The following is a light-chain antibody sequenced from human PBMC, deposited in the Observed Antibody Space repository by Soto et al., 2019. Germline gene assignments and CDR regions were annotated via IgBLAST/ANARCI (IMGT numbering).Light chain of an antibody. V-gene: IGKV1-39*01. Sequence: DIQMTQSPSSLSASVGDRVTITCRASQSISSNLNWLQQKPGKAPKVLLYETTSLQAGVPSRFSGGRSGTDVTLTITSRQPDDFATYYCQQTYNTPVTFGPGTRVDIK. J-gene: IGKJ3*01. CDR3: QQTYNTPVT. CDR2: ETT. CDR1: QSISSN.